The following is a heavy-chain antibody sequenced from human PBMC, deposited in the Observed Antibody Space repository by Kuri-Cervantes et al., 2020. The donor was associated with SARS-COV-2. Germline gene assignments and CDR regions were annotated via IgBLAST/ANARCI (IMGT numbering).Heavy chain of an antibody. Sequence: GSLRLSCNVSGGSIRSYFWSWIRQAPGKGLEWIGCMYFNGRTNYNPSLKRRVSMSVDTSKNQFSLKLTSLTAADTALYYCVRETYHLILETAHDYYYMDVWGKGTTVTVSS. V-gene: IGHV4-59*12. D-gene: IGHD1-1*01. J-gene: IGHJ6*03. CDR1: GGSIRSYF. CDR3: VRETYHLILETAHDYYYMDV. CDR2: MYFNGRT.